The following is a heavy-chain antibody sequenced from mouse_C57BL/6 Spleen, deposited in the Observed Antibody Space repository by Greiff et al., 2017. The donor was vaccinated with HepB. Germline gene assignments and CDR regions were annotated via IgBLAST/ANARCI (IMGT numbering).Heavy chain of an antibody. V-gene: IGHV1-50*01. CDR1: GYTFTSYW. CDR2: IDPSDSYT. J-gene: IGHJ1*03. Sequence: VQLQQPGAELVKPGASVKLSCKASGYTFTSYWMQWVKQRPGQGLEWIGEIDPSDSYTNYNQKFKGKATLTVDTSSSTAYMQLSSLTSEDSAVYYCARTIYYSNWYFDVWGTGTTVTVSS. D-gene: IGHD2-5*01. CDR3: ARTIYYSNWYFDV.